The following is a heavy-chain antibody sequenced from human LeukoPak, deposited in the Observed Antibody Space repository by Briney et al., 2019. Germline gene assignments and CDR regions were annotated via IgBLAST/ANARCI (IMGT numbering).Heavy chain of an antibody. CDR3: TRRYNYDSSGYYYVRDAFDI. CDR2: IKAKAHGGTI. CDR1: GFTFINAW. J-gene: IGHJ3*02. V-gene: IGHV3-15*01. D-gene: IGHD3-22*01. Sequence: PGGSLRLSCAASGFTFINAWMAWVRQAPGKGLEWVGRIKAKAHGGTIEYAAPVKGRFTISRDDSKNTLYLQMNSLKTEDTAVYYCTRRYNYDSSGYYYVRDAFDIWGQGTMVTVSS.